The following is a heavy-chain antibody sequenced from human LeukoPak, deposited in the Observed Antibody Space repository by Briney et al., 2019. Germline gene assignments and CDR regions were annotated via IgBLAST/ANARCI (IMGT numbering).Heavy chain of an antibody. CDR3: ARISRIVAAQEGGFDI. CDR1: GGSISNSSYY. V-gene: IGHV4-39*07. J-gene: IGHJ3*02. D-gene: IGHD1-26*01. Sequence: PSETLSLICIVSGGSISNSSYYWGWVRQPPGKGLEWIASIYYTGSTYYNPSLKSRVSISIDMSKNQFSLRLTSVTAADTAVYYCARISRIVAAQEGGFDIWGQGTKVTVSS. CDR2: IYYTGST.